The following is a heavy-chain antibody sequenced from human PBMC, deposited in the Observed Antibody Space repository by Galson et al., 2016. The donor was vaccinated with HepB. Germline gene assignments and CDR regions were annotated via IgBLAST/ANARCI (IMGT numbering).Heavy chain of an antibody. CDR3: SRDKVWGSGHGALDI. D-gene: IGHD3-16*01. CDR1: GGSISSGDYY. J-gene: IGHJ3*02. V-gene: IGHV4-30-4*01. CDR2: IYYSGST. Sequence: TLSLTCTVSGGSISSGDYYWSWIRQSPGKGLEWIGYIYYSGSTYYNPSLKSRASISVDTSKNQFSLNLSSVTAADTAVYYCSRDKVWGSGHGALDIWGQGTMVIVSS.